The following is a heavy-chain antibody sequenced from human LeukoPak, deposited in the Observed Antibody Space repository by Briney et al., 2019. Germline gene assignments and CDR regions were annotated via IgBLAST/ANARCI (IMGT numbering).Heavy chain of an antibody. D-gene: IGHD5-18*01. CDR3: ARDTTMGSPDAFDI. CDR1: GHSFPSFW. Sequence: GESLKISCHGSGHSFPSFWIAWVRQVPGKGRDWMGIIYPGDSDPRYILSFQGHATISADKSLSTAYLQWSSLKASDTAMYFCARDTTMGSPDAFDIWGQGTMVTVSS. J-gene: IGHJ3*02. V-gene: IGHV5-51*01. CDR2: IYPGDSDP.